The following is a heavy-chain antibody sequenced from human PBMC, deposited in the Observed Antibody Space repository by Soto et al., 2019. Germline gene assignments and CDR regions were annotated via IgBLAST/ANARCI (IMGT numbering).Heavy chain of an antibody. D-gene: IGHD6-13*01. Sequence: GGSLRLSCAASGFTFSSYGMHWVRQAPGKGLEWVAVIWYDGSNKYYADSVKGRFTISRDNSKNTLYLQMNSLRAEDTAVYYCARDRQDSSSWWGYFGYWGQGTLVTVSS. CDR1: GFTFSSYG. J-gene: IGHJ4*02. V-gene: IGHV3-33*01. CDR2: IWYDGSNK. CDR3: ARDRQDSSSWWGYFGY.